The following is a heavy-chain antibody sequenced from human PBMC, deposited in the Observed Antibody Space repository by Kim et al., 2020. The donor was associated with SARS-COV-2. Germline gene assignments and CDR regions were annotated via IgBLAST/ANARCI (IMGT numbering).Heavy chain of an antibody. CDR3: AKDQDDYGDYPRGYYFDY. CDR2: ISYDGSNK. J-gene: IGHJ4*02. CDR1: GFTFSSYG. V-gene: IGHV3-30*18. Sequence: GGSLRLSCASSGFTFSSYGMHWVRQAPGKGLEWVAVISYDGSNKYYADSVKGRFTISRDNSKNTLYLQMNSLRAEDTAVYYCAKDQDDYGDYPRGYYFDYWGQGTLVTVSS. D-gene: IGHD4-17*01.